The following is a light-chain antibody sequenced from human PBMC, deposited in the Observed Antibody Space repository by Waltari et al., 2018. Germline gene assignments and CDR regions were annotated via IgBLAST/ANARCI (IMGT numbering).Light chain of an antibody. CDR1: PGLVSSDGDTL. CDR2: LVS. V-gene: IGKV2-30*01. J-gene: IGKJ1*01. Sequence: DVVITQSPLSLPVTLGPPASISCRSSPGLVSSDGDTLLNWFQQRPGQSPRRLIYLVSRRDSGVPDRFSGSGSGTNFTLKISRLEAEDVGLYYCMQGKHWPWTFGQGTRVEI. CDR3: MQGKHWPWT.